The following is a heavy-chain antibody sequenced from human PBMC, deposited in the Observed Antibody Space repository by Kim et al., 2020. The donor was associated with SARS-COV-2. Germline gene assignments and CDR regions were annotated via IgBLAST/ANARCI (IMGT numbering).Heavy chain of an antibody. CDR3: ARLTGFTRGGYDRGLDY. V-gene: IGHV4-39*01. J-gene: IGHJ4*02. D-gene: IGHD6-19*01. Sequence: LKSRLTISVDTSKNQFSLKLTSVTAADTAVYYCARLTGFTRGGYDRGLDYWGQGTLVTVSS.